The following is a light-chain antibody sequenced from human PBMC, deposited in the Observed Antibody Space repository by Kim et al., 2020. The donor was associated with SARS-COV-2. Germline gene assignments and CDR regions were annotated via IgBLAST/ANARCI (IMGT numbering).Light chain of an antibody. Sequence: EIVLTQSPGTLSLSPGERATLSCRASQSVSINYLAWYQQKPGQAPRLLIYGASSRATGIPDRFSGSGSGTDFTLTISRLEPEDFAVYYCQQYGSSRWTFGQWTKVDIK. CDR3: QQYGSSRWT. CDR2: GAS. V-gene: IGKV3-20*01. J-gene: IGKJ1*01. CDR1: QSVSINY.